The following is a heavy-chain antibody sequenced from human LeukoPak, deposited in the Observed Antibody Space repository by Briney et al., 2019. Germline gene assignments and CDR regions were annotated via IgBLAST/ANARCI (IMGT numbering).Heavy chain of an antibody. D-gene: IGHD6-13*01. Sequence: ASVTVSCKASGYTFTSYDINWVRQAAGQGLEWMGWMNPNSGNTGYAQKFQGRVTITRNTSISTAYMELSSLRSEDTAVYYCARTIAAAVGFDPWGQGTLVTVSS. J-gene: IGHJ5*02. CDR3: ARTIAAAVGFDP. CDR1: GYTFTSYD. CDR2: MNPNSGNT. V-gene: IGHV1-8*03.